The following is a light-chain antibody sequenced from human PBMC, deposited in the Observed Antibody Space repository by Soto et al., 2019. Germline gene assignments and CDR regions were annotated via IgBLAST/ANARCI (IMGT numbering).Light chain of an antibody. J-gene: IGLJ3*02. CDR1: SSDVGGYNY. Sequence: QSALTQPPSASGSPGQSVTISCTGTSSDVGGYNYVSWYQQHPGKAPKLMIYEVSKRPSGVPDRFSGSKSGNTASLTVSGLQAEDEADYYCSSYVGSNQGVFGGGTKLTVL. CDR3: SSYVGSNQGV. V-gene: IGLV2-8*01. CDR2: EVS.